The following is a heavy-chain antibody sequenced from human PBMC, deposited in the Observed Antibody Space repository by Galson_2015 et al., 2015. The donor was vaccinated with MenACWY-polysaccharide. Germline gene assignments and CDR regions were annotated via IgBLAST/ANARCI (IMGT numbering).Heavy chain of an antibody. V-gene: IGHV1-18*01. Sequence: SVKVSCKGSGYTFTDNGISWVRQAPGQGLEWVGWISSKSGKTKYGWKFQGRVAMTRDTSTTTAYTELRRLKSDDTAFYYCARDRDWALDHWGQGTLVTVSS. D-gene: IGHD2-21*02. J-gene: IGHJ4*02. CDR2: ISSKSGKT. CDR1: GYTFTDNG. CDR3: ARDRDWALDH.